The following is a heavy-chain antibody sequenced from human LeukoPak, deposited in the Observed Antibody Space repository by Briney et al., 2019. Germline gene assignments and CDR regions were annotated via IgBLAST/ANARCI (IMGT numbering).Heavy chain of an antibody. CDR1: GYSISSGYY. Sequence: SETLSLTCAVSGYSISSGYYWGWIRQPPGKGLEWIGSIYHSGSTYYNPSLKSRVTISVDTSKNLFSLKLSSVTAADTAVYYCARVGLAVADYWGQGTLVTVSS. J-gene: IGHJ4*02. CDR2: IYHSGST. CDR3: ARVGLAVADY. V-gene: IGHV4-38-2*01. D-gene: IGHD6-19*01.